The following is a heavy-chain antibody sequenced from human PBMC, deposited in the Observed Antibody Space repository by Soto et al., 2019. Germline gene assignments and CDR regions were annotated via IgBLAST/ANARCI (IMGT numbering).Heavy chain of an antibody. V-gene: IGHV1-46*01. CDR3: ARLVNWKAVFDP. CDR1: GYTFTSYQ. CDR2: IYTSEGSA. Sequence: QVQLVQSGAEVKKPGASVKVSCKASGYTFTSYQMHWMRQAPRQGLEWMGLIYTSEGSANHAQSCQGRSTMTRTSSTSTVHRELSSLKSEDTAMYFCARLVNWKAVFDPWGQGTLVTVSS. J-gene: IGHJ5*02. D-gene: IGHD1-1*01.